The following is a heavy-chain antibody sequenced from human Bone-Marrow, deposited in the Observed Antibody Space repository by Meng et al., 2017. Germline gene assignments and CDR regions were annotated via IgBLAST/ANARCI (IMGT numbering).Heavy chain of an antibody. V-gene: IGHV4-59*12. CDR3: ARDVGAGSHD. Sequence: SETLSLTCTVSGGSISSYYWSWIRQPPGKGLEWIGYIYYSGSTNYNPSLKSRVTISVDTSKNQFSLKLSSVTAADTAVYYCARDVGAGSHDWGQGTLVTVSS. CDR2: IYYSGST. D-gene: IGHD3-10*01. CDR1: GGSISSYY. J-gene: IGHJ4*02.